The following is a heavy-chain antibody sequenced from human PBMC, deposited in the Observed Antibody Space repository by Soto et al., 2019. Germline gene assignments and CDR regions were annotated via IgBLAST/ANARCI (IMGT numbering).Heavy chain of an antibody. D-gene: IGHD4-17*01. Sequence: SETLSLTCSVSGGSVSDTNYYWSWIRQPPGKRLEWIGYVYYSGTTDYNPSLKSRVTISVDLSKNRFSLRLSSVTTADTALYYCARTTAVPNTLRSRYFFDYWGQGTLVTVSS. V-gene: IGHV4-61*01. CDR2: VYYSGTT. CDR3: ARTTAVPNTLRSRYFFDY. CDR1: GGSVSDTNYY. J-gene: IGHJ4*02.